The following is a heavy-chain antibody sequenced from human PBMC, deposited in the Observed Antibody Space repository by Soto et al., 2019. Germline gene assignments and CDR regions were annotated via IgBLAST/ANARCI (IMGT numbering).Heavy chain of an antibody. J-gene: IGHJ4*02. D-gene: IGHD4-17*01. CDR2: VSYDGSIK. CDR3: AKDATVTTSLLFDY. Sequence: GGSLRLSCAASGFTFSVYGMHWVRQAPGKGLEWVALVSYDGSIKYYADSVKGRFTISRDNSKNTLYLQMNSLRAEDTAVYYCAKDATVTTSLLFDYWGQGTLVTVSS. CDR1: GFTFSVYG. V-gene: IGHV3-30*18.